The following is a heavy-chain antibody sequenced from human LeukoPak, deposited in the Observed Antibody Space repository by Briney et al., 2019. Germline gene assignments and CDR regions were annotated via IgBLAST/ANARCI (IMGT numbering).Heavy chain of an antibody. CDR3: ARAPIAARPDY. CDR2: ISYDGSNK. J-gene: IGHJ4*02. V-gene: IGHV3-30*03. Sequence: QPGGSLGLSCAASGFTFSSYGMPWVRQAPGKGLEWVAVISYDGSNKYYADSVKGRFTISRDNAKNSLYLQMNSLRAEDTAVYYCARAPIAARPDYWGQGTLVTVSS. D-gene: IGHD6-6*01. CDR1: GFTFSSYG.